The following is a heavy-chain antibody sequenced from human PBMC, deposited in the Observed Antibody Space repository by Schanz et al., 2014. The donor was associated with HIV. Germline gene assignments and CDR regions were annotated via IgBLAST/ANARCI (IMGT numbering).Heavy chain of an antibody. Sequence: QVQLVQSGAEVKKPGASVKVSCKASGYTFTGYYMHWVRQAPGQGLEWMGWINPNSGGTNYAQKLQGRVTMTRDTSISTAYMELSRLRSDDTAMYYCAANNYYGSGSHSAWGQGTLVTVST. CDR3: AANNYYGSGSHSA. D-gene: IGHD3-10*01. CDR1: GYTFTGYY. V-gene: IGHV1-2*02. J-gene: IGHJ5*02. CDR2: INPNSGGT.